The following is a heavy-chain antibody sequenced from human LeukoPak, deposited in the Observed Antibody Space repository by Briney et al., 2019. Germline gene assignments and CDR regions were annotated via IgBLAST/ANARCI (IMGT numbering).Heavy chain of an antibody. J-gene: IGHJ3*02. CDR2: VSISSSYI. CDR3: SRDEGRYSYGCDFDI. CDR1: GFTLIIYT. Sequence: PGGSLRLSCSASGFTLIIYTMSWVRHAPGGGLGCVSSVSISSSYIYYAHSVKGRSPISRAHAKNSLYLRMNSRRAADTSFYYYSRDEGRYSYGCDFDIWGRGTMVNVS. D-gene: IGHD5-18*01. V-gene: IGHV3-21*01.